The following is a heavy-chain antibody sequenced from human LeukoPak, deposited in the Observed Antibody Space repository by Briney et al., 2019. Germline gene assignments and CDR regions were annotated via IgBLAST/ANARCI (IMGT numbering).Heavy chain of an antibody. D-gene: IGHD6-19*01. V-gene: IGHV3-23*01. J-gene: IGHJ4*02. CDR1: GFTFSSYT. Sequence: GGSLRLSCAASGFTFSSYTMSWVRQAPGKGLEWVSAISGSGGSTYYADSVKGRFTISRDNSKNTLYLQMNSLRAEDTAVYYCAKDLGRYSSGWLPIDYWGQGTLVTVSS. CDR3: AKDLGRYSSGWLPIDY. CDR2: ISGSGGST.